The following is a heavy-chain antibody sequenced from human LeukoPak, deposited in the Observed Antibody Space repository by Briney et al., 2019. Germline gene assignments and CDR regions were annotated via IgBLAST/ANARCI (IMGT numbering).Heavy chain of an antibody. D-gene: IGHD6-13*01. J-gene: IGHJ4*02. V-gene: IGHV3-30*18. CDR2: TSYDGSNK. CDR3: AKDIKWGSSSWHDY. CDR1: GFTFSSYG. Sequence: PGRSLRLSCAASGFTFSSYGMHWVRQAPGKGLEWVAVTSYDGSNKYYADSVKGRFTISRDNSKNTLYLQMNSLRAEDTAVYYCAKDIKWGSSSWHDYWGQGTLVTVSS.